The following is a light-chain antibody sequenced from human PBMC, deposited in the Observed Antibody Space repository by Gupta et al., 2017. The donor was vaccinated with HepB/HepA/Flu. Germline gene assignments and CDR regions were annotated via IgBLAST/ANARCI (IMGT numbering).Light chain of an antibody. CDR2: AAS. CDR3: QQTYSIPWT. Sequence: DIQMTQSPSSLSASGGDRVTITCRASQSIARYVNWYQQKPGKAPKLLIYAASSLQGGVPSRFSGSGSGTDFSLTISSLQPEDCAAYYCQQTYSIPWTFGLGTKVEIK. J-gene: IGKJ1*01. CDR1: QSIARY. V-gene: IGKV1-39*01.